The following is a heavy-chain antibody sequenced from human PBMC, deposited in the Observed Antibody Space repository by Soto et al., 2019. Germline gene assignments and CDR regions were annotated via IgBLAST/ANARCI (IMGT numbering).Heavy chain of an antibody. Sequence: SPTLSLTCAISGDSVSSNSAAWNWIRQSPSRGLEWLGRTYYRSKWYNDYAVSVKSRITINPDTSKNQFSLQLNSVTPEDTAVYYCARDRSSSWVPNNWFDPWGQGTLVTVSS. CDR3: ARDRSSSWVPNNWFDP. CDR1: GDSVSSNSAA. J-gene: IGHJ5*02. D-gene: IGHD6-13*01. CDR2: TYYRSKWYN. V-gene: IGHV6-1*01.